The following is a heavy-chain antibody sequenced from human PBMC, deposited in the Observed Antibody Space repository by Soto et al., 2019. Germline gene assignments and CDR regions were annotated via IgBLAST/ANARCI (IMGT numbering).Heavy chain of an antibody. CDR2: IRSKAYGGTT. CDR3: TRAGTEPYYYYGMDV. CDR1: GFTFGDYA. D-gene: IGHD6-13*01. V-gene: IGHV3-49*03. J-gene: IGHJ6*02. Sequence: GGSLRLSCTASGFTFGDYAMSWFRQAPGKGLEWVGFIRSKAYGGTTEYAASVKGRFTISRDDSKSIAYLQMNSLKTEDTAVYYCTRAGTEPYYYYGMDVWGQGTTVTVSS.